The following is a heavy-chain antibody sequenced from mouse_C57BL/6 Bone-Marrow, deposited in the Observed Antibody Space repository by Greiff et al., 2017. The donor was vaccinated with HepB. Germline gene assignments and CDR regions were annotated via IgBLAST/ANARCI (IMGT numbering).Heavy chain of an antibody. CDR3: TRDPRWLLKAY. V-gene: IGHV5-9-1*02. CDR1: GFTFSSYA. D-gene: IGHD2-3*01. Sequence: EVQRVESGEGLVKPGGSLKLSCAASGFTFSSYAMSWVRQTPEKRLEWVAYISSGGDYIYYAATVTGRFTISRDNARNTLYLQMSSLKSEDTAMYYCTRDPRWLLKAYWGQGTLVTVSA. J-gene: IGHJ3*01. CDR2: ISSGGDYI.